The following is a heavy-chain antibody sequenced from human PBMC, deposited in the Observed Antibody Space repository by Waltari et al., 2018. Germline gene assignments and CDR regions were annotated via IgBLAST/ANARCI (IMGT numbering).Heavy chain of an antibody. Sequence: QVQLAQSGAEVKKPGASVKVSCKASGYTFTSYYMHWVRQAPGQGLEWMGIINPSGGSTSYAQKFQGRVTMTRDTSTSTVYMELSSLRSEDTAVYYCARCPSIAVAGTTAYGMDVWGQGTTVTVSS. CDR3: ARCPSIAVAGTTAYGMDV. CDR1: GYTFTSYY. D-gene: IGHD6-19*01. J-gene: IGHJ6*02. CDR2: INPSGGST. V-gene: IGHV1-46*01.